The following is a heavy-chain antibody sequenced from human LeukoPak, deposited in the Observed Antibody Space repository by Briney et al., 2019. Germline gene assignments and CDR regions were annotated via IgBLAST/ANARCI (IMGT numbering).Heavy chain of an antibody. CDR1: GGSISSYY. V-gene: IGHV4-59*08. J-gene: IGHJ3*02. Sequence: PSETLSLTYTVSGGSISSYYWRWILQHPGKRLQWIGSMYYSGGTNYKHSLKSRVTIPVDTSKDQFALKLSSVTAADTAVYYYARHAYYYGRSGSYEAFDIWGQGTMVTVSS. CDR3: ARHAYYYGRSGSYEAFDI. D-gene: IGHD3-22*01. CDR2: MYYSGGT.